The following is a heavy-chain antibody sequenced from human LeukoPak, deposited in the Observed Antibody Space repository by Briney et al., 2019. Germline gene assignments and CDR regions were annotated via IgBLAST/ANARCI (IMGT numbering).Heavy chain of an antibody. CDR1: GYSISSGYY. CDR3: ARHQIYYYDSSGPDY. D-gene: IGHD3-22*01. CDR2: IYHSGST. Sequence: SETLSLTCAVSGYSISSGYYWGWIRQPPGKGLEWIGSIYHSGSTYYNPSLKSRVTISVDTSKNQFSLKLSSVTAANTAVYYCARHQIYYYDSSGPDYWGQGTLVTVS. V-gene: IGHV4-38-2*01. J-gene: IGHJ4*02.